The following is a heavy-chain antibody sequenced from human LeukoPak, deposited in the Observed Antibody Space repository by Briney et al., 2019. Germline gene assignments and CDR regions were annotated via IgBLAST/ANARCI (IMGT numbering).Heavy chain of an antibody. V-gene: IGHV3-21*01. D-gene: IGHD3-16*01. CDR1: GFTSSTYS. J-gene: IGHJ4*02. CDR3: ARDIWGSSGWYPPYYFDY. CDR2: ISSSSSYI. Sequence: GGSLRLSCAASGFTSSTYSMTWVRQAPGKGLEWVSSISSSSSYIYYADSVKGRFTISRDNAKNSLHLQMNSLRAEDTAVYYCARDIWGSSGWYPPYYFDYWGQGTLVTVSS.